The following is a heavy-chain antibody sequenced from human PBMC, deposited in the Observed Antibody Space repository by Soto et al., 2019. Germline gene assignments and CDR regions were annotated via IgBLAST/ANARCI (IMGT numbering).Heavy chain of an antibody. CDR3: AKDLWSGRGGGIDY. V-gene: IGHV3-23*01. Sequence: EVQLLDSGGGLVQPGGSLRLSCAASGFTFSSYAMHWVRQAPGKGQEWVSTISGAALNTYYADSVKGRFTISRDSSKRTVYLQMNSLSAADTAVYYCAKDLWSGRGGGIDYWGQGTLVTVSS. CDR2: ISGAALNT. CDR1: GFTFSSYA. D-gene: IGHD3-3*01. J-gene: IGHJ4*02.